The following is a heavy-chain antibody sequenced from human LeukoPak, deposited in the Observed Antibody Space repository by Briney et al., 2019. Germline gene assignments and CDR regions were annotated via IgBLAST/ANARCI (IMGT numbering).Heavy chain of an antibody. V-gene: IGHV1-2*06. CDR3: ARDDYGDYLFDY. J-gene: IGHJ4*02. CDR1: GYTFTGYY. Sequence: ASVKVSCKASGYTFTGYYMHWVRQAPGQGLEWMGRINPNSGGTNYAQKFQGGVTMTRDTSISTAYMELSRLRSDDTAVYYCARDDYGDYLFDYWGQGTLVTVSS. CDR2: INPNSGGT. D-gene: IGHD4-17*01.